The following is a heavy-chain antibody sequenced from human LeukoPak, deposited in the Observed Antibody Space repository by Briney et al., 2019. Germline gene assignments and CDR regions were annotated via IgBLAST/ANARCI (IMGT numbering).Heavy chain of an antibody. CDR1: GFTFNTYS. D-gene: IGHD5-12*01. CDR3: AKERATIYFYH. Sequence: PGGSLRLSCGASGFTFNTYSMHWVRQAPGKGLEWVSLVNWEGDTTYYADSVRGRFTISRDNSKNVLYLQMNSLRVEDTAMYYCAKERATIYFYHWGQGTLVSVSS. V-gene: IGHV3-43*01. CDR2: VNWEGDTT. J-gene: IGHJ1*01.